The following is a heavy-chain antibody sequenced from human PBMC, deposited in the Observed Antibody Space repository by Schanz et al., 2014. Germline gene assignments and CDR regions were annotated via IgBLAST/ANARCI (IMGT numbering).Heavy chain of an antibody. V-gene: IGHV3-11*01. CDR2: ISSGGTTT. CDR3: AASSGWHPSTDY. CDR1: GFIFSDYY. D-gene: IGHD6-19*01. Sequence: QVQLVESGGGLVKPGGSLRLSCAASGFIFSDYYMAWIRQAPGKGPEYVSYISSGGTTTYHSDSVKGRFTISRDSAENSLYLQMNSLRVEDTAVYYRAASSGWHPSTDYWGQGTLVTVSS. J-gene: IGHJ4*02.